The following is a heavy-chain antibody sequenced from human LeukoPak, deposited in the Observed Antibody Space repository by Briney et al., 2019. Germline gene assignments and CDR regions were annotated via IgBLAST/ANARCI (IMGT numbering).Heavy chain of an antibody. J-gene: IGHJ4*02. V-gene: IGHV4-61*02. CDR1: GGSISSSSYY. D-gene: IGHD5-24*01. Sequence: KASETLSLTCTVSGGSISSSSYYWGWIRQPAGKGLEWIGRIYTSGSTNYNPSLKSRVTISVDTSKNQFSLKLSSVTAADTAVYYCARQVAEMATIMGVGDYWGQGTLVTVSS. CDR3: ARQVAEMATIMGVGDY. CDR2: IYTSGST.